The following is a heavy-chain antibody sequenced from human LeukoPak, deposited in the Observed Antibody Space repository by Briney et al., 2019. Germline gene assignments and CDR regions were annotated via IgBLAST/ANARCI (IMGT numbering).Heavy chain of an antibody. CDR2: IYYSGST. Sequence: KTSETLSLTCTVSGGSISSSSYYWGWIRQPPGKGLEWIGSIYYSGSTYYNPSLKSRVTISVDTSKNQFSLKLSSVTAADTAVYYCASGYGVHYYYYMDVWGKGTTVTVSS. V-gene: IGHV4-39*07. CDR3: ASGYGVHYYYYMDV. CDR1: GGSISSSSYY. D-gene: IGHD5-18*01. J-gene: IGHJ6*03.